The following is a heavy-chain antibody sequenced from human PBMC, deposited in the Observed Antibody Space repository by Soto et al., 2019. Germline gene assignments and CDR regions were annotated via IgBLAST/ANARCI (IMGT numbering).Heavy chain of an antibody. J-gene: IGHJ6*02. D-gene: IGHD6-13*01. Sequence: EVQLVESVGGLVKPGGSLRLSCAASGFNFSSYSMNWVRQAPGKGLEWVSSISRSSSNIYYVDSVKGRFTISRDNAKNSLYLQLNSLRAEDTAVYYCARDLKVAAAGTGYYYYGMDVWGQGTTVTVSS. CDR3: ARDLKVAAAGTGYYYYGMDV. CDR1: GFNFSSYS. V-gene: IGHV3-21*01. CDR2: ISRSSSNI.